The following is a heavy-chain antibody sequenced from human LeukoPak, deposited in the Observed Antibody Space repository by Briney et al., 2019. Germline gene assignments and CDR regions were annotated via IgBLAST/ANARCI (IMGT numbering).Heavy chain of an antibody. CDR3: ARGALGYFDWLSLDP. D-gene: IGHD3-9*01. V-gene: IGHV3-74*01. J-gene: IGHJ5*02. CDR1: GFTFSSYW. CDR2: INSDGSST. Sequence: GGSLRLSCAASGFTFSSYWMHWVRQAPGKGLVWVSRINSDGSSTSYADSVKGQFTISRDNAKNTLYLQMNSLRAEDTAVYYCARGALGYFDWLSLDPWGQGTLVTVSS.